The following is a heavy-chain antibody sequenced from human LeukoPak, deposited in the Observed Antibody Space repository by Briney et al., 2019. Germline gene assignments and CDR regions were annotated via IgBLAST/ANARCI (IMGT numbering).Heavy chain of an antibody. CDR1: GYTFTSYD. CDR3: ARGPVGGYEFLEWLSMLVY. J-gene: IGHJ4*02. Sequence: GASVKVSCKASGYTFTSYDINWVRQATGQGLEWMGWMNPNSGNTGYAQKFQGRVTITRNTSISTAYMELSSLRSEDTAVYYCARGPVGGYEFLEWLSMLVYWGQGTLVTVSS. V-gene: IGHV1-8*03. D-gene: IGHD3-3*01. CDR2: MNPNSGNT.